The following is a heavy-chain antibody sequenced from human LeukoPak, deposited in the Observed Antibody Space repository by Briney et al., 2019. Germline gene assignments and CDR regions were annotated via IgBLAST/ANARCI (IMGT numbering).Heavy chain of an antibody. V-gene: IGHV4-59*08. D-gene: IGHD4-17*01. CDR2: IFYTGIT. J-gene: IGHJ3*02. CDR1: GGSIGPYY. Sequence: SETLSLSCNVSGGSIGPYYWSWIRQPPGKGLEWIGYIFYTGITNYNSSLKSRVTTSVDMSENQLSLELTSVTAADTAMYYCARHGHENYGDYRDAFDIWGLGTAVTVSS. CDR3: ARHGHENYGDYRDAFDI.